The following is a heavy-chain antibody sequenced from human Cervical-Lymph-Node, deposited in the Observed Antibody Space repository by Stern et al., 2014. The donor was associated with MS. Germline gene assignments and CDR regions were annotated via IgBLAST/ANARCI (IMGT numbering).Heavy chain of an antibody. Sequence: EVQLVESGGGLINPGRSLRLSCTTSGFSFRDYPMSWFRQAPGKGLEWVGFIRANIYGGTAEYAASVKARFTISRDDSKSVAYLQMSSLKTEDTAIYYCARGHIPYAYNYLFDYWGQGTLVTVSS. CDR3: ARGHIPYAYNYLFDY. CDR1: GFSFRDYP. J-gene: IGHJ4*02. D-gene: IGHD5-24*01. V-gene: IGHV3-49*05. CDR2: IRANIYGGTA.